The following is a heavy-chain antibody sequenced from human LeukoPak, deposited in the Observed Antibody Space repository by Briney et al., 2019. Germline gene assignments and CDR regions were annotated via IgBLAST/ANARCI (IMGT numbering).Heavy chain of an antibody. J-gene: IGHJ4*02. D-gene: IGHD2-15*01. CDR1: GFTFSSYG. V-gene: IGHV3-30*18. CDR2: ISYDGSNK. CDR3: AKDDTCSGGSCSQAFDY. Sequence: GGSLRLSCAASGFTFSSYGMHWVRQAPGKGLEWVAVISYDGSNKYYADSVKGRFTISRDNSKNTLYLQMNSLRAEDTAVYYCAKDDTCSGGSCSQAFDYWGQGTLVTVSS.